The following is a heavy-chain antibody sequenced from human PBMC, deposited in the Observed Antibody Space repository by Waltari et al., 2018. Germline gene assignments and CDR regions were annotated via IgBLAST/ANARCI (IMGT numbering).Heavy chain of an antibody. V-gene: IGHV4-34*01. J-gene: IGHJ4*02. CDR3: ARGRIVGATWGR. CDR2: INHSGST. CDR1: GGSFSGYY. Sequence: QVQLQQWGAGLLKPSETLSLTCAVYGGSFSGYYWSWIRQPPGKGLEWIGEINHSGSTNYNPSLKSRVTISVDTAKNQFSLKLSSVTAADTAVYYCARGRIVGATWGRWGQGTLVTVSS. D-gene: IGHD1-26*01.